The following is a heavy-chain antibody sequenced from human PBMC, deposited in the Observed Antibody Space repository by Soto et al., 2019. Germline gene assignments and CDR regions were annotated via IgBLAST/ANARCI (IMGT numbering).Heavy chain of an antibody. V-gene: IGHV3-30*18. D-gene: IGHD3-9*01. Sequence: QVQLVESGGGVVQPGRSLRLSCAASGFTFSSFGMHWVRQAPGKGLEWVAVMSFDGNSKYYADSMKGRFIISRDNSKNTLYLEMHSLRAEDTAVYYCAKDKGRSLTGGMDVWGQGTTVTVSS. J-gene: IGHJ6*02. CDR3: AKDKGRSLTGGMDV. CDR2: MSFDGNSK. CDR1: GFTFSSFG.